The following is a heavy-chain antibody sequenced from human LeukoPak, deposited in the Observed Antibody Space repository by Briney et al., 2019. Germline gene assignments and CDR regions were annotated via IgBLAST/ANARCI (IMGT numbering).Heavy chain of an antibody. CDR2: IHPKTDAT. V-gene: IGHV1-2*02. Sequence: SVNLSCTASGYSFTDHYLHWLRQAPGQGLEWMAWIHPKTDATNYAERFQGRLSLTRATSITTLSMELNRLTSDATAVIYCARDHNWGPDYWGQGTLVSVSS. CDR3: ARDHNWGPDY. D-gene: IGHD3-16*01. J-gene: IGHJ4*02. CDR1: GYSFTDHY.